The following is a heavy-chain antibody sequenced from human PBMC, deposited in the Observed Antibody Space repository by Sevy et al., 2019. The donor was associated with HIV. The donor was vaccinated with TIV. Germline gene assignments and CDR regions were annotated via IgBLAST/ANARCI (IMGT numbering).Heavy chain of an antibody. D-gene: IGHD1-7*01. CDR2: ISYDGSNK. J-gene: IGHJ6*02. Sequence: GGSLRLSCAASGFTFSSYGMHWVRQAPGKGLEWVAVISYDGSNKYYADSVKGRFTISRDNSKNTLYLKMNSLRAEDTAVHYCAKDLMLELHPRYYYYGMDVWGQGTTVTVSS. CDR3: AKDLMLELHPRYYYYGMDV. CDR1: GFTFSSYG. V-gene: IGHV3-30*18.